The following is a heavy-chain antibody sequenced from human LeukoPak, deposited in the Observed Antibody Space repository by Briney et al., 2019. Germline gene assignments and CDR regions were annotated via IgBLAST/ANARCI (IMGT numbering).Heavy chain of an antibody. D-gene: IGHD4-23*01. CDR1: GFTFSNYW. J-gene: IGHJ4*02. CDR2: ISYDGSNK. V-gene: IGHV3-30*18. CDR3: ANLLRWEPY. Sequence: PGGSLRLSCAASGFTFSNYWMTWVRQAPGKGLEWVAVISYDGSNKYYADSVKGRFTISRDNSKNTLYLQMNSLRAEDTAVYYCANLLRWEPYWGQGTPVTVSS.